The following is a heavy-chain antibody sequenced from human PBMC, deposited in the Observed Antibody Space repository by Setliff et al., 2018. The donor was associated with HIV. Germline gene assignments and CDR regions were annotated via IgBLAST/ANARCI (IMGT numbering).Heavy chain of an antibody. CDR3: VREGHSSGRAGSFDM. CDR1: GFTFSSYS. J-gene: IGHJ3*02. CDR2: ISNDGSDK. D-gene: IGHD6-19*01. V-gene: IGHV3-30*05. Sequence: GGSLRLSCAASGFTFSSYSMNWVRQTPGKGLEWVALISNDGSDKQYGDSVTGRSTISRDNSKNTVDQQMNRLRLEDTGVFYCVREGHSSGRAGSFDMWGQGTLVTVSS.